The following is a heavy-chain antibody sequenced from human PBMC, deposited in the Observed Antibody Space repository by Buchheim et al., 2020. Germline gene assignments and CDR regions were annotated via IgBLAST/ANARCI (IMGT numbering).Heavy chain of an antibody. Sequence: QVQLVESGGGVVQPGRSLRLSCAASGFTFSSYGMHWVRQAPGKGLEWVAVISYDGSNKYYADSVKGRFTISRDNSKNTLYLPMNSLRAEDTAVYYCAKDIYSSSWYFDYWGQGTL. J-gene: IGHJ4*02. CDR1: GFTFSSYG. CDR3: AKDIYSSSWYFDY. V-gene: IGHV3-30*18. D-gene: IGHD6-13*01. CDR2: ISYDGSNK.